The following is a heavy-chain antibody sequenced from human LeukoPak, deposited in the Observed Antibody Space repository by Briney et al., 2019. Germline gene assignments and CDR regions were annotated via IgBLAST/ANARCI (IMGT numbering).Heavy chain of an antibody. CDR3: ARIAYDALDSYYYGMDV. V-gene: IGHV4-31*03. CDR1: GGSISSGPYY. J-gene: IGHJ6*02. Sequence: SETLSLTCTVSGGSISSGPYYWIWIRQHPGKGLEWIGYITYSGNTYYYPALNSRVTVSLDTSKTQFSLKLSSVTAADTAVYYCARIAYDALDSYYYGMDVWGQGTTVTVS. D-gene: IGHD3-3*01. CDR2: ITYSGNT.